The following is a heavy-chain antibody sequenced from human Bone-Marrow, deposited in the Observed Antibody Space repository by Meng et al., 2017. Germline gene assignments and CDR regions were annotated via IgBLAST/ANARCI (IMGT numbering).Heavy chain of an antibody. J-gene: IGHJ3*02. CDR3: ARGAGAAMVRPDAFDI. CDR1: GFTFSSYW. CDR2: IKQDGSEK. D-gene: IGHD5-18*01. Sequence: GGSLRLSCAASGFTFSSYWMSWVRQAPGKGLEWVANIKQDGSEKYYVDSVKGRFTISRDNAKNSLYLQMNSLRAEDTAVYYCARGAGAAMVRPDAFDIWGQGTMVT. V-gene: IGHV3-7*01.